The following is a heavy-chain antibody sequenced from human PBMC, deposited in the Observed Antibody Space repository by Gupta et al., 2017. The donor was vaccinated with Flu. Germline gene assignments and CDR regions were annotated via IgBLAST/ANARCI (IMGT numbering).Heavy chain of an antibody. CDR3: AKSGLYEAGTVNF. J-gene: IGHJ4*02. CDR2: ISYDGSNK. CDR1: G. Sequence: GMHWVRQAPGKGLEWVAVISYDGSNKYYADSVKGRFTISRDNSKNTLYLQMNSLRTEDTAVYYCAKSGLYEAGTVNFWGQGTLVTVSS. V-gene: IGHV3-30*18. D-gene: IGHD6-19*01.